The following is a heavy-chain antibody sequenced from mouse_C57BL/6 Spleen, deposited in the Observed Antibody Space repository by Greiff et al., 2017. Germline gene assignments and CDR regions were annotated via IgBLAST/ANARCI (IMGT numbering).Heavy chain of an antibody. Sequence: VKLVESGAELARPGASVKLSCKASGYTFPSYGISWVKQRTGQGLEWIGEIYPRSGNTYYNEKFKGKATLTADKSSNTAYMELRSLTSEDSAVYFCASPRITTVVAEDAMDYWGQGTSVTVSS. D-gene: IGHD1-1*01. CDR3: ASPRITTVVAEDAMDY. CDR1: GYTFPSYG. CDR2: IYPRSGNT. J-gene: IGHJ4*01. V-gene: IGHV1-81*01.